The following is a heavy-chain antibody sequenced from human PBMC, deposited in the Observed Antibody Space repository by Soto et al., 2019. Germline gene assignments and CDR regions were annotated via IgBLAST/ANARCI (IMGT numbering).Heavy chain of an antibody. CDR2: MNPNSGNT. D-gene: IGHD2-2*01. CDR3: ARDLNNLVPAAPGTYNWFDP. V-gene: IGHV1-8*01. CDR1: GYTFTSYD. Sequence: ASVKVSCKASGYTFTSYDINWVRQATGQGLEWMGWMNPNSGNTGYAQKFQGRVTMTRNTSISTAYMELSSLRSEDTAVYYCARDLNNLVPAAPGTYNWFDPWGQGTMVTVSS. J-gene: IGHJ5*02.